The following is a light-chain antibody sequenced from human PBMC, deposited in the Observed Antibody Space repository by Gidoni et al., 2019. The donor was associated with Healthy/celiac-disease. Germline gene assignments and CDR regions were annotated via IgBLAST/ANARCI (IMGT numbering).Light chain of an antibody. Sequence: EIVLTQSPGTLSLSPGERATLSCRASQSVSSSYLAWYQQKPGQAPRPLIYGASSRATGIPDRFSGSGSGTDFTLTISRLEPEDFAVYYCQQYGSSPWTTFGQGTRLEIK. CDR2: GAS. J-gene: IGKJ5*01. CDR3: QQYGSSPWTT. V-gene: IGKV3-20*01. CDR1: QSVSSSY.